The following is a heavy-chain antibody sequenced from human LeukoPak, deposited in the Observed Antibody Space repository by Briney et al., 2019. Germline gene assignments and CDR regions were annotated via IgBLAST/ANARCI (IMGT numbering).Heavy chain of an antibody. D-gene: IGHD2-2*01. CDR1: GGSISSGGYY. J-gene: IGHJ2*01. Sequence: SETLSLTCTVSGGSISSGGYYWSWTRQPPGKGLEWIGYIYHSGSTYYNPSLKSRVTISVDRSKNQFSLKLSSVTAADTAVYYCARAYCNSATCSGVGYFDLWGRGTLVTVSS. CDR2: IYHSGST. V-gene: IGHV4-30-2*01. CDR3: ARAYCNSATCSGVGYFDL.